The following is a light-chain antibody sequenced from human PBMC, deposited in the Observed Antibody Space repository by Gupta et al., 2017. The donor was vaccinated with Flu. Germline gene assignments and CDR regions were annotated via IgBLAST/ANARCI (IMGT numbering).Light chain of an antibody. CDR3: QQCGGSPRA. CDR1: QSVNSTV. Sequence: LMLPQPSGTLSLSPGERATLSCRASQSVNSTVLAWYQQKPGQASMLLIHGASSRPTGTPARFSGSGSGTDFTLTISRLEAEDFAVYYCQQCGGSPRAFGQGTQVEIK. CDR2: GAS. J-gene: IGKJ1*01. V-gene: IGKV3-20*01.